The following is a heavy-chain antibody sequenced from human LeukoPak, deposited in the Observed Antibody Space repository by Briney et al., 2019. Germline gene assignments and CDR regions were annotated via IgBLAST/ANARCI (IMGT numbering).Heavy chain of an antibody. CDR2: ISWNSGSI. CDR1: GFTFDDYA. Sequence: GRSLRLSCAASGFTFDDYAMHWVRQAPGRGLEWVSGISWNSGSIGYADSVKGRVTISRDNAKNCLFLQMNSLRTEDMAFYYCARGTATGGRMDYWGQGTLVTVYS. V-gene: IGHV3-9*03. D-gene: IGHD5-24*01. CDR3: ARGTATGGRMDY. J-gene: IGHJ4*02.